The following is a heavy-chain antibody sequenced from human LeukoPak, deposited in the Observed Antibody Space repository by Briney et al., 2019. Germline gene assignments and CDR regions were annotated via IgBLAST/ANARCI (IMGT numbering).Heavy chain of an antibody. V-gene: IGHV4-61*02. CDR3: ARRRTVAARGYFDY. CDR2: IYTSGST. D-gene: IGHD4-23*01. Sequence: PSETLSLACTVSGNSISSGDNCWSWIRQPAGKGLEWIGRIYTSGSTNYNPSLKSRVTISGDTSKNQFSLKLSSVTAADTAVYYCARRRTVAARGYFDYWGQGTLVTVSS. J-gene: IGHJ4*02. CDR1: GNSISSGDNC.